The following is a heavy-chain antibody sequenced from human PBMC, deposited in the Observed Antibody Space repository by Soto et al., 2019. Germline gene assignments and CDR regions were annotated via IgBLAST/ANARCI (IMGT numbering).Heavy chain of an antibody. CDR1: GYTFTSYY. J-gene: IGHJ3*02. CDR3: ARVVRFGELNSIDAFDI. D-gene: IGHD3-10*01. Sequence: ASVKVSCKASGYTFTSYYMHWVRQAPGQGLEWMGIINPSGGSTSYAQKFQGRVTMTRDTSTSTVYMELSSLRSEDTAVYYCARVVRFGELNSIDAFDISGQGTMVTGSS. CDR2: INPSGGST. V-gene: IGHV1-46*03.